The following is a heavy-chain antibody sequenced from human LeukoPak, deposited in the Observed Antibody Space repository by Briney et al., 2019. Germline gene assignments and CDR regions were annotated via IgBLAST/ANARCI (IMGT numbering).Heavy chain of an antibody. CDR1: GFTFSSYW. D-gene: IGHD5-18*01. CDR3: ARDRPRGYSYGTVVDY. J-gene: IGHJ4*02. V-gene: IGHV3-7*01. CDR2: IKQEGSEK. Sequence: GGSLRLSCAASGFTFSSYWMSWVRQAPGKGLEWVANIKQEGSEKYYVDSVKGRFTIYRDNAKNSLYLQMNSLRAEDTAVYYCARDRPRGYSYGTVVDYWGQGTLVTVSS.